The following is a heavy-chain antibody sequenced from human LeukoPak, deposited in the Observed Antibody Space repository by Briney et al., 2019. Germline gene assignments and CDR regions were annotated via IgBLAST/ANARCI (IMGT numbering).Heavy chain of an antibody. D-gene: IGHD4-11*01. CDR3: ARTYSNYGTAGPNYYYYYMDV. CDR2: ISAYNGNT. CDR1: GYTLTSYG. Sequence: ASVKVSCKASGYTLTSYGISWVRQAPGQGLEWMGWISAYNGNTNYAQKLQGRVTMTTDTSTSTAYMELRSLRSDDTAVYYCARTYSNYGTAGPNYYYYYMDVWGKGTTVTVSS. J-gene: IGHJ6*03. V-gene: IGHV1-18*01.